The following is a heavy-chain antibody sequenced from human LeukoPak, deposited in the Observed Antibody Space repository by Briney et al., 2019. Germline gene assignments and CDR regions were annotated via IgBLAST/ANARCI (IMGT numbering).Heavy chain of an antibody. Sequence: PSETLSLTCTVSGGSISSSGYNWDWVRQSPGKGLEWIGSIYYSGSTNYNPSLKSRFTISVDTSKNQFSLKLSSVTAADTAVYYCARERAPNWFDPWGQGTLVTVSS. V-gene: IGHV4-39*07. CDR1: GGSISSSGYN. J-gene: IGHJ5*02. CDR2: IYYSGST. CDR3: ARERAPNWFDP.